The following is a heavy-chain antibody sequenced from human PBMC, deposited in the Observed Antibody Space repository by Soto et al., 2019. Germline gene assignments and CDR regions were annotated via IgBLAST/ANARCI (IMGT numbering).Heavy chain of an antibody. D-gene: IGHD2-15*01. CDR3: ARVSRLTDVVDY. CDR2: ISSSSSYT. J-gene: IGHJ4*02. CDR1: GFTFSGYY. Sequence: GSLRLSCAASGFTFSGYYMSWIRQAPGKGLEWVSYISSSSSYTNYADSVKGRFTISRDNAKNSLYLQMNSLRAEDTAVYYCARVSRLTDVVDYWGQGTLVTVSS. V-gene: IGHV3-11*06.